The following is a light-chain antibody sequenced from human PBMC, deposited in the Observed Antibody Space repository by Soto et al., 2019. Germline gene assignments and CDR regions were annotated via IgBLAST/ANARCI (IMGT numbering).Light chain of an antibody. Sequence: DIQLTQSPSFLSASVGDRVTITCRASQGISSYLAWYQQKPGKAPKLLIYAASTLQSGVPSRFSGSGSGTEFTLTISSLQPDDLTTYYCQHLDSYSTFGQGTRLEIK. CDR1: QGISSY. CDR2: AAS. CDR3: QHLDSYST. V-gene: IGKV1-9*01. J-gene: IGKJ5*01.